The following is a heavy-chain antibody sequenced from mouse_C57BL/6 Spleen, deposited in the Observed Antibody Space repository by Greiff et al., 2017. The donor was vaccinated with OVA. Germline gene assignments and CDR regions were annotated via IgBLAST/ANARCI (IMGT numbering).Heavy chain of an antibody. CDR3: TEEDAMDY. V-gene: IGHV6-3*01. CDR1: GFTFSNYW. Sequence: EVKLMESGGGLVQPGGSMKLSCVASGFTFSNYWMNWVRQSPEKGLEWVAQIRLKSDNYATHYAESVKGRFTISRDDSKSSVYLQMNNLRAEDTGIYYCTEEDAMDYWGQGTSVTVSS. CDR2: IRLKSDNYAT. J-gene: IGHJ4*01.